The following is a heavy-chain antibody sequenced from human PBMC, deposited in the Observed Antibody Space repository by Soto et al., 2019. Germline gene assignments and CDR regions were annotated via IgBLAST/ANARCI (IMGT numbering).Heavy chain of an antibody. CDR1: GYTFTSYD. CDR2: MNPNSGNT. D-gene: IGHD3-3*01. V-gene: IGHV1-8*01. CDR3: ARGQRITIFGVVTRYFDY. J-gene: IGHJ4*02. Sequence: QVPLVQSGAEVKKPGASVKVSCKASGYTFTSYDINWVRQATGQGLEWMGWMNPNSGNTGYAQKFQGRVTMTRNTSISTAYMELSSLRSEDTAVYYCARGQRITIFGVVTRYFDYWGQGTLVTVSS.